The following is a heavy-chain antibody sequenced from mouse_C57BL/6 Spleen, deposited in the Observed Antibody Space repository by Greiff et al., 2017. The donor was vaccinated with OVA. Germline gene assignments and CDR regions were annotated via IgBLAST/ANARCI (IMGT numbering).Heavy chain of an antibody. J-gene: IGHJ4*01. CDR2: ISSGGSST. Sequence: EVKLVESGGDLVKPGGSLTLSCAASGFTFSSYGLSWVRQTPDKRLEWVATISSGGSSTYYPDSVKGRFTISRDNAKNTLYLQMSSLKSEDTARYYCARDLGDAMDYWGQGTSVTVSS. D-gene: IGHD3-1*01. CDR3: ARDLGDAMDY. CDR1: GFTFSSYG. V-gene: IGHV5-6*01.